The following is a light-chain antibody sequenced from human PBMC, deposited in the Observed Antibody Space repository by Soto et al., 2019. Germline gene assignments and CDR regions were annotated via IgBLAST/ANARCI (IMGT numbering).Light chain of an antibody. CDR2: LGS. V-gene: IGKV2-28*01. Sequence: DIVLTQSPLSLHVIPGEPASISCSSSESLQYSNGYNYLDWYFQKPGQSPQLLISLGSTRASGVPDRFSGSGSGTDFTLKISRVEADDVGVYYCFQGLQTPPITVGPVTRLEIK. J-gene: IGKJ5*01. CDR3: FQGLQTPPIT. CDR1: ESLQYSNGYNY.